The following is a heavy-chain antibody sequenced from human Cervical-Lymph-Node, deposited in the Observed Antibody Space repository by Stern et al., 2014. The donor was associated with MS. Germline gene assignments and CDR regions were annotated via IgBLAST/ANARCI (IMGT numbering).Heavy chain of an antibody. CDR1: GYSFTIYY. V-gene: IGHV5-51*01. CDR2: IYPYDSDT. Sequence: VQLVQSGAEVKKPGESLTISCKLSGYSFTIYYIAWGRQLPGKGLEWIGFIYPYDSDTSNSPSCQGQVTISADKSITTAYRQWSSLRASDTAMYYCARHVQGFDYWGQGTLVTVSS. CDR3: ARHVQGFDY. J-gene: IGHJ4*02.